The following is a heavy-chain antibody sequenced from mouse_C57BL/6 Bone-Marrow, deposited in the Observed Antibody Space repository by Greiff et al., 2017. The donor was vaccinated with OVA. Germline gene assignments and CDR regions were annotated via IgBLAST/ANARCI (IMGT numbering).Heavy chain of an antibody. CDR2: SRNKANDYTT. CDR3: ARDDGGNSFDY. J-gene: IGHJ2*01. V-gene: IGHV7-1*01. Sequence: EVKLMESGGGLVQSGRSLRLSCATSGFTFSDFYMEWVRQAPGKGLEWIAASRNKANDYTTEYSASVKGRFIVSRDTSQSILYLQMNALRAEDTAIYYCARDDGGNSFDYWGQGTTLTVSS. CDR1: GFTFSDFY.